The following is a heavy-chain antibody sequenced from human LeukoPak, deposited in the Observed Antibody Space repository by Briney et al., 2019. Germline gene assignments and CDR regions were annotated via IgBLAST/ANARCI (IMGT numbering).Heavy chain of an antibody. V-gene: IGHV4-30-2*01. CDR2: IYHSGST. CDR3: AREVTGIDY. CDR1: GGSISSGGYS. Sequence: SETLSLTCAVSGGSISSGGYSWSWIRQPPGKGLEWIGYIYHSGSTYYNPSLKSRVTISVDRSKNQFSLKLSSVTAADTAVYYCAREVTGIDYWGQGTLVTVSS. J-gene: IGHJ4*02.